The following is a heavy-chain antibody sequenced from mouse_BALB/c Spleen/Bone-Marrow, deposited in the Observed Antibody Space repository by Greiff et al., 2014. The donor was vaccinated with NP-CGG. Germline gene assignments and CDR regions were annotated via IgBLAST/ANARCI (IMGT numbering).Heavy chain of an antibody. CDR1: GFNIKDTY. J-gene: IGHJ3*01. V-gene: IGHV14-3*02. CDR2: IDPANGNT. Sequence: EVQLVESGAELVKPGASAKLSCTASGFNIKDTYMHWVKQRPEQGLEWIGRIDPANGNTKYDPKFQGKATITADTSSNTAYLQLSSLTSEDTAVYYCASYYYGSSLFAYWGQGTLVTVSA. D-gene: IGHD1-1*01. CDR3: ASYYYGSSLFAY.